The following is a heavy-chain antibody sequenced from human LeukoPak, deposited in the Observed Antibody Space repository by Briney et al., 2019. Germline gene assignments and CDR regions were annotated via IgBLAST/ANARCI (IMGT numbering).Heavy chain of an antibody. Sequence: SETLSLTCTVSGGSISSYYCSWIRQPPGKGLEWIGYIYYSGSTNYNPSLKSRVTISVDTSKNQFSLKLSSVTAADTAVYYCARHDDYYDSSGYVDYWGQGTLVTVSS. V-gene: IGHV4-59*08. CDR1: GGSISSYY. J-gene: IGHJ4*02. CDR3: ARHDDYYDSSGYVDY. D-gene: IGHD3-22*01. CDR2: IYYSGST.